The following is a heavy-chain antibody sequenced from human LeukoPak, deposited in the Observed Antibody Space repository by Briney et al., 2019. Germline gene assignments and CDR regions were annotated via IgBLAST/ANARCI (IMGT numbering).Heavy chain of an antibody. CDR3: ARGNQYYDILTGYNPDYYYMDV. Sequence: WETLSLTCTVSGGSISSYYWSWIRQPAGKGLEWIGRIYTSGSTNYNPSLKSRVTMSVDTSKNQFSLKLSSVTAADTAVYYCARGNQYYDILTGYNPDYYYMDVWGKGTTVTISS. D-gene: IGHD3-9*01. CDR1: GGSISSYY. CDR2: IYTSGST. J-gene: IGHJ6*03. V-gene: IGHV4-4*07.